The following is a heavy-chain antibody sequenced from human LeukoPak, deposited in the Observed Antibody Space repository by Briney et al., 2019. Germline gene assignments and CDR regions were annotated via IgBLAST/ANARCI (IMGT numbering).Heavy chain of an antibody. CDR3: AKKSDDSSGGPTGFDP. Sequence: GGSLRLSCAASGFTFSSYAMSWVRQAPGKGLEWVSAISGSGGSTYYADSVKGRFTISRDNSKNTLYLQMNSLRAEDTAVYYCAKKSDDSSGGPTGFDPWGQGTLVTVSS. J-gene: IGHJ5*02. D-gene: IGHD3-22*01. CDR2: ISGSGGST. V-gene: IGHV3-23*01. CDR1: GFTFSSYA.